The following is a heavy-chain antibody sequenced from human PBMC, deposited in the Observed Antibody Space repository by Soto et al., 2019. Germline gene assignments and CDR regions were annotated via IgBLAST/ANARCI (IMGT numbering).Heavy chain of an antibody. CDR1: GGTFSSYT. J-gene: IGHJ2*01. Sequence: QVQLVQSGAEVKKPGSSVTVSCKASGGTFSSYTISWVRQAPGQGLEWMGGIIPIFGTANYAQKFQGRVTVXXDXSXITAYSALSSLRSEDTAVYYCARGNQRWLQSWYVDLWGRGPLVTVSS. CDR3: ARGNQRWLQSWYVDL. D-gene: IGHD5-12*01. CDR2: IIPIFGTA. V-gene: IGHV1-69*05.